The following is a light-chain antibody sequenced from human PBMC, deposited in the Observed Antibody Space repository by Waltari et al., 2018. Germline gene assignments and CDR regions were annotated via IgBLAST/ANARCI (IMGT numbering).Light chain of an antibody. CDR2: EVD. V-gene: IGLV2-23*02. J-gene: IGLJ2*01. CDR3: SSYTYGGPWV. Sequence: SALTQPASVSASPGQSITISCTGSSSDVGSYDLVAWYQQPPGKAPHLLIYEVDKRPSGVSYRVSGSKSGNAASLTISGLQAEDEAHYFCSSYTYGGPWVFGGGTLLTVL. CDR1: SSDVGSYDL.